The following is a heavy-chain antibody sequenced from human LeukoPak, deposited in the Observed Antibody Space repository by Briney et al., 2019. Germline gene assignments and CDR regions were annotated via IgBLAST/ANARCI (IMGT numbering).Heavy chain of an antibody. J-gene: IGHJ5*02. D-gene: IGHD3-9*01. V-gene: IGHV1-24*01. CDR1: GYTLTELS. CDR3: ATGVSDDILTGYFLSVWFDP. CDR2: FDPEDGET. Sequence: ASVKVSCKVSGYTLTELSMHWVRQAPGKGLEWMGGFDPEDGETIYAQKFQGRVTMTEDTSTDTAYMELSSLRSEDTAVYYCATGVSDDILTGYFLSVWFDPWGQGTLVTVSS.